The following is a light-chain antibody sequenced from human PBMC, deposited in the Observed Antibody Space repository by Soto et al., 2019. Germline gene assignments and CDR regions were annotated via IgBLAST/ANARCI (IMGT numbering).Light chain of an antibody. V-gene: IGKV1-39*01. CDR2: GAS. J-gene: IGKJ2*01. CDR3: QQSYSTPYT. CDR1: QSISNY. Sequence: DIQMTQSPSSLSASVGDRVTITCRASQSISNYLNWYQHKPGKAPKVLIYGASNLQSGVPSRFSGSGSGTDFTLTISSLQREDFATYFCQQSYSTPYTFGQGTKVDSK.